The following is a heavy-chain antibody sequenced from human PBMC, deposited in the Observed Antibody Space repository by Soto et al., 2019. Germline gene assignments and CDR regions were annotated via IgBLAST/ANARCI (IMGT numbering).Heavy chain of an antibody. Sequence: GGSLRLSCAASEFTFSGYWMRWVRQAPGKGLEWVANIKQDGSEKYYVDSVKGRFTISRDNAKNSLYLQMNSLRAEDTAVYYCARCDVLFSYFDYWGQGTLVTVSS. V-gene: IGHV3-7*03. CDR3: ARCDVLFSYFDY. CDR2: IKQDGSEK. D-gene: IGHD2-21*01. CDR1: EFTFSGYW. J-gene: IGHJ4*02.